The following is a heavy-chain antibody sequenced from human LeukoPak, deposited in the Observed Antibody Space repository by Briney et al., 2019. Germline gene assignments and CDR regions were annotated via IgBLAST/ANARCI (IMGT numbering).Heavy chain of an antibody. CDR2: IKHDGSGK. CDR1: GFIFTNYF. V-gene: IGHV3-7*01. CDR3: ATDRGWRTSGYYLYYFEY. Sequence: GGSLRLSCAASGFIFTNYFMSWVRQAPGKGLEWVASIKHDGSGKYYVDSVRGRFTISRDNTKNSLYLQMSSLRAEDTAVYYCATDRGWRTSGYYLYYFEYWGQGTLVTFSS. D-gene: IGHD3-3*01. J-gene: IGHJ4*02.